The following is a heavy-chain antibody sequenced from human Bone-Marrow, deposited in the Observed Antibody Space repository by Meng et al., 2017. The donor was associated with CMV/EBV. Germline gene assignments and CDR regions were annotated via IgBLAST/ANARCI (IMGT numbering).Heavy chain of an antibody. CDR2: IYWNDDK. CDR3: AHTRTGRYYDSTYYSSDY. J-gene: IGHJ4*02. CDR1: GFSLSTGGVG. D-gene: IGHD3-22*01. V-gene: IGHV2-5*01. Sequence: SGPTLVKPTQTLTLTCTFSGFSLSTGGVGVGWIRQPPGRALEWLALIYWNDDKRYSPSLKSRLTITKDTSKNQVVLTMTNMDPVDTATYYCAHTRTGRYYDSTYYSSDYWGQRSLVTVSS.